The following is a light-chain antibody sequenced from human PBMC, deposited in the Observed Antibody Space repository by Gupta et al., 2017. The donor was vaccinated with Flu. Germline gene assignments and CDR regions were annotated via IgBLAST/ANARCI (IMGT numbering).Light chain of an antibody. V-gene: IGLV1-51*02. Sequence: KVTIHSSGSSANGGKNYVSWSQHLPGKAPKLLIYDKKKRPSAIADRVSASKSGNSATLAIAGLQAGDEADYYCDVWATRINGVVFGGGTKLTVL. J-gene: IGLJ2*01. CDR3: DVWATRINGVV. CDR2: DKK. CDR1: SANGGKNY.